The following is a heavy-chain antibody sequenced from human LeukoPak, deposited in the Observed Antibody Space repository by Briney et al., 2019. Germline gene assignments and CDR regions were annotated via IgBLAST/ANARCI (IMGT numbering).Heavy chain of an antibody. CDR3: TRVPTYYYDSSGLHFDY. CDR1: GFTFGDYA. CDR2: IKSKDYGGTT. Sequence: GGSLRLSCTTSGFTFGDYAMSRVRQAPGTGLEWVGFIKSKDYGGTTECAASVKGRFTISRDDSKSIAYLQMNSLKTEDTAVYYCTRVPTYYYDSSGLHFDYWGQGTLVTVSS. D-gene: IGHD3-22*01. J-gene: IGHJ4*02. V-gene: IGHV3-49*04.